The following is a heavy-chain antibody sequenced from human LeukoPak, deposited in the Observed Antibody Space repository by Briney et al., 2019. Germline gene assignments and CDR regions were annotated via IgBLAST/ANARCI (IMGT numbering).Heavy chain of an antibody. CDR2: INPNSGGT. Sequence: ASVKLSCKASGYTYTGYYMHWVRQAPGQGREWMGWINPNSGGTNYAQKFQGRVTMTRATSISKAYMELSRLRSDATAVYYCARAPAGDYPPLDYMDVWGKGTTVTVSS. D-gene: IGHD4-17*01. V-gene: IGHV1-2*02. CDR3: ARAPAGDYPPLDYMDV. J-gene: IGHJ6*03. CDR1: GYTYTGYY.